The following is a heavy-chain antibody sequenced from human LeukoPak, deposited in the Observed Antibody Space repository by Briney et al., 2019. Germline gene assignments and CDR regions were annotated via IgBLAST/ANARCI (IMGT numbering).Heavy chain of an antibody. CDR2: IIPIFGTA. CDR3: ARAGYYYYGSGSYYNLDY. J-gene: IGHJ4*02. Sequence: AASVKVSCTASGGTFSSYAISWVRQAPGQGLEWMGGIIPIFGTANYAQKFQGRVTITADESTSTAYMELSSLRSEDTAVYYCARAGYYYYGSGSYYNLDYWGQGTLVTVSS. V-gene: IGHV1-69*13. D-gene: IGHD3-10*01. CDR1: GGTFSSYA.